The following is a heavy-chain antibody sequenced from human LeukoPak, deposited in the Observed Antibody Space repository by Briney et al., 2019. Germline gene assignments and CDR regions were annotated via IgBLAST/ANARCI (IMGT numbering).Heavy chain of an antibody. Sequence: GGSLRLSCAASEFTFVRYAMSSVGQAPGKGLRWVSYIGSSSFKIGYADSVKGRFTISRDNSKNSLYLQMDSLRVEDTAVYYCVRDPSYGSSWYYYMDVWGKGTTVTVSS. J-gene: IGHJ6*03. CDR2: IGSSSFKI. CDR3: VRDPSYGSSWYYYMDV. CDR1: EFTFVRYA. D-gene: IGHD6-13*01. V-gene: IGHV3-48*04.